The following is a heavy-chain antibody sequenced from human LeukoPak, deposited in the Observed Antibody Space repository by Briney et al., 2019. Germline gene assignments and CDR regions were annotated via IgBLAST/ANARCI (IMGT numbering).Heavy chain of an antibody. J-gene: IGHJ4*02. V-gene: IGHV3-23*01. Sequence: GGSLRLSCAASGFNFGNYGMNWVRQAPGKGLEWVSTISGSGTSTYYADSVKGRFTISRDNSKNTLYLQMNSLRAEDTAVYYCARRAGDYSHPYDYWGQGTLVTVSS. CDR2: ISGSGTST. CDR3: ARRAGDYSHPYDY. D-gene: IGHD3-22*01. CDR1: GFNFGNYG.